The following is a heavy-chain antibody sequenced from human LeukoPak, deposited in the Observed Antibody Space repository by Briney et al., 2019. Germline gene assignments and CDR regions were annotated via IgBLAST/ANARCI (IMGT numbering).Heavy chain of an antibody. Sequence: ASVKVSFKASGYTFTGYYMHWVRQAPGRGLEWMGWINPNSGGTNYAQKFQGRVTMTRDTSISTAYMELSRLRSDDTAVYYCARANVDYGDYGDAFDIWGQGTMVTVSS. V-gene: IGHV1-2*02. CDR1: GYTFTGYY. D-gene: IGHD4-17*01. J-gene: IGHJ3*02. CDR2: INPNSGGT. CDR3: ARANVDYGDYGDAFDI.